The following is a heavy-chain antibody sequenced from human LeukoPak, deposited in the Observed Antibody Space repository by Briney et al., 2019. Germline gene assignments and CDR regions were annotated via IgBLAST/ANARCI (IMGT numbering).Heavy chain of an antibody. D-gene: IGHD3-10*01. J-gene: IGHJ4*02. CDR3: ARDYYGSGCYYPFDY. Sequence: GASVKVSCKASGYTFTSYGISWVRQAPGQGLEWMGWISAYNGNKNYAQKLQGRVTMTTDTSTSTAYMELRSLRSDDTAVYYCARDYYGSGCYYPFDYWGQGTLVTVSS. V-gene: IGHV1-18*01. CDR1: GYTFTSYG. CDR2: ISAYNGNK.